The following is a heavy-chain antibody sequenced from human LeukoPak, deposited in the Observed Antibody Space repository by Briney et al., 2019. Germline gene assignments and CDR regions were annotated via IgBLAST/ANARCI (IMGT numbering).Heavy chain of an antibody. CDR1: GFTFSSYE. V-gene: IGHV3-48*03. CDR2: ISSSGSTI. CDR3: ARHSSTWYSAFDI. D-gene: IGHD6-13*01. Sequence: GGSLRLSCAASGFTFSSYEMNWVRQAPGKGLEWVSYISSSGSTIYYADPVKGRFTISRDNAKNSLYLQMNSLRAEDTAVYYCARHSSTWYSAFDIWGQGTMVTVSS. J-gene: IGHJ3*02.